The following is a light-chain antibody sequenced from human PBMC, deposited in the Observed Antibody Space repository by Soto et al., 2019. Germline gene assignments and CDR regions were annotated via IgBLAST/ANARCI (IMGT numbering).Light chain of an antibody. V-gene: IGKV1-5*03. CDR2: KAS. Sequence: DIQMTQSPSTLSASVGDRVTITCRASQSISSSLAWYQQKPGKAPKVLIYKASSLERGVPSRFSGSGSGTEFTLTISSLQPDDFATYYCQQYNTYWTFSQGTKVEIK. J-gene: IGKJ1*01. CDR1: QSISSS. CDR3: QQYNTYWT.